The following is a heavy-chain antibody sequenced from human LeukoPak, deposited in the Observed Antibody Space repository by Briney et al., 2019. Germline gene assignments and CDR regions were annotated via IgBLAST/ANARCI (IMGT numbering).Heavy chain of an antibody. CDR3: ARDGSGYSYGPKEFDY. CDR1: GYTFTSYG. Sequence: ASVKVSCKASGYTFTSYGISWVRQAPGQGLEWMGWISAYNGNTNYEQKLQGRVTMTTDTSTSTAYMELRSLRSDDTAVYYCARDGSGYSYGPKEFDYWGQGTLVTVSS. J-gene: IGHJ4*02. CDR2: ISAYNGNT. D-gene: IGHD5-18*01. V-gene: IGHV1-18*01.